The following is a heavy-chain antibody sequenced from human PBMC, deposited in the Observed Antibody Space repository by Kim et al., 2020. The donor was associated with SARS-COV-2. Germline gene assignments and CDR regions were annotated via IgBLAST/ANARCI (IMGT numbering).Heavy chain of an antibody. CDR1: GFTFSSYG. Sequence: GGSLRLSCAASGFTFSSYGMHWVRQAPGKGLEWVAVIWYDGSNKYYADSVKGRFTISRDNSKNTLYLQMNSLRAEDTAVYYCAKGGGSGWYRGGRTLQEDWGQGTLVTVSS. CDR3: AKGGGSGWYRGGRTLQED. V-gene: IGHV3-33*06. J-gene: IGHJ4*02. D-gene: IGHD6-19*01. CDR2: IWYDGSNK.